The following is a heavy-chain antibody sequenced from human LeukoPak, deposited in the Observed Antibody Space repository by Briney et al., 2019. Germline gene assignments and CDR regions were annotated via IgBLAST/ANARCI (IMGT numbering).Heavy chain of an antibody. CDR3: ARDMWRVRGDAFDI. V-gene: IGHV1-69*05. CDR1: GGTFSCYA. Sequence: SVKVSCKASGGTFSCYAISWVRQAPGQGLEWMGGIIPIFGTANYAQKFQGRVTITTDESTSTAYMELSSLRSEDTAVYYCARDMWRVRGDAFDIWGQGTMVTVSS. CDR2: IIPIFGTA. J-gene: IGHJ3*02. D-gene: IGHD6-19*01.